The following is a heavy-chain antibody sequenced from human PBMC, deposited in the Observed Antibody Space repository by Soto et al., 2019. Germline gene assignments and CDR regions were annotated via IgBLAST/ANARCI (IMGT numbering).Heavy chain of an antibody. J-gene: IGHJ5*02. CDR1: GGSISSYY. CDR3: ARDTDIVVAHNWFDP. Sequence: PSETLSLTCTFSGGSISSYYWSLIRQPAGKGLEWIGRIYTSGSTNYNPSLKSRVTMSVDTSKNQFSLKLSSVTAADTAVYYCARDTDIVVAHNWFDPWGQGTLVTVSS. CDR2: IYTSGST. V-gene: IGHV4-4*07. D-gene: IGHD2-2*01.